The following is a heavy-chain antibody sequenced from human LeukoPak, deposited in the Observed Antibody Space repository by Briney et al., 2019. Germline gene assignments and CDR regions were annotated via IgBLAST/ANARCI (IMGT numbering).Heavy chain of an antibody. Sequence: SETLSLTCTVSGGSISSGGYYWSWIRQHPGKGLEWIGYIYYSGSTYYNPSLRSRVTISVDTSKNQFSLKLSSVTAADTAVYYCARDYLTGYSKSHHGWGQGTLVTVSS. V-gene: IGHV4-31*03. D-gene: IGHD3-9*01. CDR2: IYYSGST. J-gene: IGHJ4*02. CDR3: ARDYLTGYSKSHHG. CDR1: GGSISSGGYY.